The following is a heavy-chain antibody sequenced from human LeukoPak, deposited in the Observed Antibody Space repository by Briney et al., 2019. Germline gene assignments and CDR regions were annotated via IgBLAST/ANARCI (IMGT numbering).Heavy chain of an antibody. CDR3: ARTTEGGYTYDYFYYYYMDV. CDR1: GGSISCYY. CDR2: LYYSGST. V-gene: IGHV4-59*01. D-gene: IGHD5-18*01. J-gene: IGHJ6*03. Sequence: SETLSLTCTVSGGSISCYYWSWIRQSPGKGLEWIGFLYYSGSTNYNPSLKSRVTISVDTSKNQFSLKLSSVTAADTAVYYCARTTEGGYTYDYFYYYYMDVWGQGTKVTVSS.